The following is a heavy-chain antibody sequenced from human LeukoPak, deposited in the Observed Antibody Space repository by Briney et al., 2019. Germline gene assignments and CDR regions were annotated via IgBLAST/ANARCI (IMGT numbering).Heavy chain of an antibody. CDR3: ARRRGIRGVTYWFDP. J-gene: IGHJ5*02. CDR2: MNPNSGDT. CDR1: GYTFASYE. V-gene: IGHV1-8*01. D-gene: IGHD3-10*01. Sequence: ASVKVSCKASGYTFASYEINWVRQATGQGLEWRGWMNPNSGDTGYAQNFQGRVTMTRNTSISTAYMEPSSLRSEDTALYYCARRRGIRGVTYWFDPWGQGTLVTVSS.